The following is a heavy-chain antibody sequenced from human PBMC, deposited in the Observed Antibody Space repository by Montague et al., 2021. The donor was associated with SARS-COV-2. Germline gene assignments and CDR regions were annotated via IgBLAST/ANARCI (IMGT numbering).Heavy chain of an antibody. CDR3: ARATNGPDSFDF. J-gene: IGHJ4*01. CDR2: INTSGST. CDR1: GGSISGFS. V-gene: IGHV4-4*08. Sequence: SETLSLTCTVSGGSISGFSWSWIRQPPGKGLEWIGHINTSGSTNXNPSLKSRVTISVDTSKNQFSLKLNSVTAADTAVYYCARATNGPDSFDFWGQGTLVTVSS. D-gene: IGHD2-8*01.